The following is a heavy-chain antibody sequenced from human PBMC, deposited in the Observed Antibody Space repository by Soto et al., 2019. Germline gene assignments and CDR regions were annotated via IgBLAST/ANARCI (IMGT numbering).Heavy chain of an antibody. CDR1: GFTFSSYS. D-gene: IGHD3-3*01. Sequence: PGGSLRISCAASGFTFSSYSMNWVRQVPGKGLEWVSSISSSSSYIYYADSVKGRFTISRDNAKNSLSLQMNSLRAEDTAVYYCARETTISKNGHYYYYGMDVWGQGTTVTVSS. CDR2: ISSSSSYI. V-gene: IGHV3-21*01. J-gene: IGHJ6*02. CDR3: ARETTISKNGHYYYYGMDV.